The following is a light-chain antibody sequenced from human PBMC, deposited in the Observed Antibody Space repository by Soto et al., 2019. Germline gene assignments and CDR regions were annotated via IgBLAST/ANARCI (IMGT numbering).Light chain of an antibody. CDR1: QSVTSTY. V-gene: IGKV3-20*01. J-gene: IGKJ2*01. CDR2: GAS. CDR3: QHYGKSMYT. Sequence: EIVLTQSPGTLSLSPGERPTLSCRASQSVTSTYLAWYQQKPGQGPRLLIYGASSRATGIPDRFSGSGSGTDFTLTVSRLEPEDFAVYYCQHYGKSMYTFGQGTKLEIK.